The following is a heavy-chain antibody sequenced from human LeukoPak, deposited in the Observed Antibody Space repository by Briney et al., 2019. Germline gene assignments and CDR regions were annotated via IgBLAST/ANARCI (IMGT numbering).Heavy chain of an antibody. D-gene: IGHD3-22*01. CDR2: IYSGGST. Sequence: PGGSPRLSCAASGFTLRSHYMSWVRPAPGKGLEWVSVIYSGGSTYYADIVKGRFTISRDNSKNTLYLQMNSLRVEDTAVYYCARGEDYDRSGYYYVNDYWGQGTLVTVSS. CDR1: GFTLRSHY. V-gene: IGHV3-53*01. J-gene: IGHJ4*02. CDR3: ARGEDYDRSGYYYVNDY.